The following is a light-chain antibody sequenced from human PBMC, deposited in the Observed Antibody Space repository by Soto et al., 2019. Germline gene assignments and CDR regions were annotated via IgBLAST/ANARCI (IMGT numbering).Light chain of an antibody. CDR2: DAS. CDR3: QQRSNWSET. V-gene: IGKV3-11*01. CDR1: QSVSSY. J-gene: IGKJ1*01. Sequence: EIALTHSTATLSLTPGEGATLSCRASQSVSSYLAWYQQKPGQAPRLLIYDASNRATGIPARFSGSGSGTDFTLTISSLEPEDFAVYYCQQRSNWSETFGQGTKVDIK.